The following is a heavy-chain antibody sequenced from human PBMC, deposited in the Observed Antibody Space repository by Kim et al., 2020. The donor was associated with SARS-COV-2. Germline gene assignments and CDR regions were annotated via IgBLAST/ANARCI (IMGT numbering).Heavy chain of an antibody. CDR3: ARPYGLTTTHWFDP. J-gene: IGHJ5*02. D-gene: IGHD1-1*01. Sequence: YADTVKGRFTITRANAKNSLYLHMNSLRAVDTAIYYCARPYGLTTTHWFDPWGQGTLVTVSS. V-gene: IGHV3-11*04.